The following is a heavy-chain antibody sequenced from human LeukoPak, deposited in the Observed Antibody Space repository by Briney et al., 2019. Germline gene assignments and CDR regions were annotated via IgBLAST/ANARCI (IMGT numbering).Heavy chain of an antibody. D-gene: IGHD1-26*01. CDR1: GFTFSSYA. CDR3: AKDSGSYYGY. Sequence: HAGGSLRLSCAASGFTFSSYAMSWVRQAPGKGLEWVSAISGSGGSTYYADSVKGRFTISRDNSKNTLYLQTNSLRAEDTAVYYCAKDSGSYYGYWGQGTLVTVSS. J-gene: IGHJ4*02. CDR2: ISGSGGST. V-gene: IGHV3-23*01.